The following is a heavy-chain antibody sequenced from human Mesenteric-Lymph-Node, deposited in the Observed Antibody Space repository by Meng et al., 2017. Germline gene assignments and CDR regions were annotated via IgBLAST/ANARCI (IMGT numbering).Heavy chain of an antibody. CDR3: ASAPPPSLWFWFDF. CDR2: INQQGSAI. J-gene: IGHJ4*02. Sequence: GGSLRLSCTVSGYSISSGYYWGWLRHPPGKGLEWVANINQQGSAIHYVDSVKCRFIISRDKAKNSLYLQMNSLRVEDTALYYCASAPPPSLWFWFDFWGQGSLVTVSS. CDR1: GYSISSGYY. D-gene: IGHD3-10*01. V-gene: IGHV3-7*01.